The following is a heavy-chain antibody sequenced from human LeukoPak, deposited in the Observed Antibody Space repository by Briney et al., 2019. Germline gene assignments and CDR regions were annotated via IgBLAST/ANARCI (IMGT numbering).Heavy chain of an antibody. CDR2: ISSSGSTI. J-gene: IGHJ4*02. D-gene: IGHD5-24*01. V-gene: IGHV3-48*03. Sequence: GRSLRLSCAASGFTFSSYEMNWVRQAPGKGLEWISYISSSGSTIYYADSVKGRFTISRDNSKNTLYLQMNSLRAEDTAVFYCARGNFRRDGYNFDYWGQGTLVTVSS. CDR3: ARGNFRRDGYNFDY. CDR1: GFTFSSYE.